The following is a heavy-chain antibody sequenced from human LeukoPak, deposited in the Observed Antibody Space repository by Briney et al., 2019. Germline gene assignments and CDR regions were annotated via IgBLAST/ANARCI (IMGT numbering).Heavy chain of an antibody. Sequence: SETLSLTCTVSGGSISSGSYYWSWIRQPAGKGLEWIGRIYTSGSTNYNPSLKSRVTISVDTSKNQFSLKLSSVTAADTAVYYCARADYYYDSSGYNSYNWFDPWGQGTLVTVSS. D-gene: IGHD3-22*01. J-gene: IGHJ5*02. V-gene: IGHV4-61*02. CDR1: GGSISSGSYY. CDR3: ARADYYYDSSGYNSYNWFDP. CDR2: IYTSGST.